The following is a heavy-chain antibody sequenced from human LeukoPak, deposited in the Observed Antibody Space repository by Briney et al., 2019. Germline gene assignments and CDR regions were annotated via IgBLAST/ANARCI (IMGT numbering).Heavy chain of an antibody. CDR2: ISKDGSNE. Sequence: QAGGSLRLSCAASGFTFSSYAMYWVRQAPGKGPEWVALISKDGSNEDHADSVKGRFTISRDNSRTTLYLQMSSLRPEDTAVYYCAREAYYGSGRSRQPSPVWGQGTLVTVSS. D-gene: IGHD3-10*01. J-gene: IGHJ4*02. CDR3: AREAYYGSGRSRQPSPV. CDR1: GFTFSSYA. V-gene: IGHV3-30*15.